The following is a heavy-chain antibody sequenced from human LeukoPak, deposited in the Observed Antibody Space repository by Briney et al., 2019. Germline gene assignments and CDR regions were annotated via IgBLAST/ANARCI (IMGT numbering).Heavy chain of an antibody. Sequence: GGSLRLSCAASGFTFSSYGMNWVRQAPGKGLEWVSVIYNADTTYYADSVKGRFSISRDNSKNTLYLQMNSLRAEDTAVYFCARGRRSGYSFGFYFDYWGQGTLVTVSS. CDR2: IYNADTT. D-gene: IGHD5-18*01. CDR1: GFTFSSYG. J-gene: IGHJ4*02. V-gene: IGHV3-66*01. CDR3: ARGRRSGYSFGFYFDY.